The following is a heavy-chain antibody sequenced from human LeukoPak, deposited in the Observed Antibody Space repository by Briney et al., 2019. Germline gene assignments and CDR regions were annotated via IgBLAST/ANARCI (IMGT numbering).Heavy chain of an antibody. D-gene: IGHD3-10*01. CDR1: GYTLTELF. J-gene: IGHJ4*02. V-gene: IGHV1-24*01. CDR3: ATDTHNKGEYYFDY. Sequence: ASVKVSCKVSGYTLTELFMHWVRQAPGKGLEWMGGFDPEDGETIYAQKFQGRVTMTEDTSTDTAYMELSSLRSEDTAVYYCATDTHNKGEYYFDYWGQGTLVTVSS. CDR2: FDPEDGET.